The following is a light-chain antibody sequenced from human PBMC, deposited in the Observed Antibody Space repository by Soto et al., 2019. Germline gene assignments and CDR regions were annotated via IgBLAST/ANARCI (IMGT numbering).Light chain of an antibody. CDR3: AAWDDSLSGVV. J-gene: IGLJ3*02. V-gene: IGLV1-44*01. CDR1: SSNIGSNT. Sequence: QSVVTQPPSASGTPGQRVTISCSGSSSNIGSNTVNWFQQLPGTAPKLLIYSNNQRPSGVPDRFSGSKSGTSASLAISGLQSEDEADYYCAAWDDSLSGVVFGGGTKLTV. CDR2: SNN.